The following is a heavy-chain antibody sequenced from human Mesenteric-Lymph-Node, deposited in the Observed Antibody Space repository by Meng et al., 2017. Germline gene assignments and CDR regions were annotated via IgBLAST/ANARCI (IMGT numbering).Heavy chain of an antibody. V-gene: IGHV3-30*01. Sequence: GGSLRLSCAASGFTFSSYAMHWVRQAPGKGLEWVAVISYDGSNKYYADSVKGRFTISRDNSKNTLYLQMNSLRAEDTAVHYCARDPLDYGDDYYYYGMDVWGQGTTVTV. CDR2: ISYDGSNK. CDR3: ARDPLDYGDDYYYYGMDV. CDR1: GFTFSSYA. J-gene: IGHJ6*02. D-gene: IGHD4-17*01.